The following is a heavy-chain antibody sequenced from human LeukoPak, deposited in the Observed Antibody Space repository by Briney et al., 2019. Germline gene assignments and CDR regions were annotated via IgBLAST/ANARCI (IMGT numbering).Heavy chain of an antibody. CDR1: GASISNYY. V-gene: IGHV4-59*08. Sequence: SETLSLTCTVSGASISNYYWSWIRQPPGKGLEWIGYMYYSGDTNYNPSLKSRVTISVDTSKNQSSLRLSSVTAADTAVSYCARWANHGMDVWGQGTTVIVSS. J-gene: IGHJ6*02. CDR2: MYYSGDT. CDR3: ARWANHGMDV.